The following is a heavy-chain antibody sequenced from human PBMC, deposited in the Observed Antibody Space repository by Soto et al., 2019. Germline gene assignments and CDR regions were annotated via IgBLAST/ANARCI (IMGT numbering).Heavy chain of an antibody. Sequence: SETLSLTCAVSGYSISSGYYWGWIRQPPGKGLEWTGSIYHSGSTYYNPSLKSRVTISVDTSKNQFSLKLSSVTAADTAVYYCARGYYDFWSGSQPFDYWGQGTLVTVSS. CDR3: ARGYYDFWSGSQPFDY. CDR1: GYSISSGYY. V-gene: IGHV4-38-2*01. J-gene: IGHJ4*02. D-gene: IGHD3-3*01. CDR2: IYHSGST.